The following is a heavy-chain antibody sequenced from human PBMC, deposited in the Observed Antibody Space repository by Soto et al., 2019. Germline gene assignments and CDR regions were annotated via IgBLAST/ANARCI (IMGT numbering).Heavy chain of an antibody. Sequence: QVQLVQSGAEVEKPGSSVKVSCKASGGTFSSYTISWVRQAPGQGLEWMGRIIPILGIANYAQKFQGRVTITADNSTSTAYMELSSLRSEDTAVYYSARGKVFYADYWGQGTLVTVSS. V-gene: IGHV1-69*02. J-gene: IGHJ4*02. CDR3: ARGKVFYADY. D-gene: IGHD2-2*01. CDR1: GGTFSSYT. CDR2: IIPILGIA.